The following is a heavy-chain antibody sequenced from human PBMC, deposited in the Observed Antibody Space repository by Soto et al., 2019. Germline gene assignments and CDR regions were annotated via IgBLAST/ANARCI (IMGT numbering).Heavy chain of an antibody. Sequence: QVQLVQSGAEVKKPGSSVKVSCKASGDTFTRYGVSWVRQAPGQGLEWMGGIIPIFGTTNYAQQFQDRVTISADEPTSIAYAELSSLRSEDTAVYYCARGQYRLSLSYSYYYVLEVWGQGTTVTVSS. CDR2: IIPIFGTT. J-gene: IGHJ6*02. D-gene: IGHD2-2*01. CDR1: GDTFTRYG. V-gene: IGHV1-69*01. CDR3: ARGQYRLSLSYSYYYVLEV.